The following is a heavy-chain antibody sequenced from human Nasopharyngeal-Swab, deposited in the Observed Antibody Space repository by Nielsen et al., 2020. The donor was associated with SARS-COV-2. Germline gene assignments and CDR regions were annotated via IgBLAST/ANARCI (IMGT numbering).Heavy chain of an antibody. J-gene: IGHJ4*02. CDR3: ARDGYGDYGAFDY. CDR2: IDAGGGNT. V-gene: IGHV3-23*01. CDR1: GFTFSTYA. D-gene: IGHD4-17*01. Sequence: GGSLRLSCAASGFTFSTYAMTWVRQAPGKGLEWVSTIDAGGGNTWYADSVKGRFTISRDNSKNTLFLQMNSLRAEDTAVYYCARDGYGDYGAFDYWGQGTLVTVSS.